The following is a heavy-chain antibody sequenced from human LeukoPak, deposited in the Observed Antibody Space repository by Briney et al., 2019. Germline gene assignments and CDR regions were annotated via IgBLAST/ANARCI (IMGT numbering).Heavy chain of an antibody. CDR3: ATAVRGGGAPYVY. CDR1: GYTFTTYA. CDR2: ISAYNGNT. D-gene: IGHD1-26*01. Sequence: GASVKVSCKASGYTFTTYAMNGVRQAPGQGLEWMGWISAYNGNTNYAQKLQGRVTMTTDTSTSTAYMELRRLRSDDTAVYYCATAVRGGGAPYVYWGQGTLVTVSS. V-gene: IGHV1-18*01. J-gene: IGHJ4*02.